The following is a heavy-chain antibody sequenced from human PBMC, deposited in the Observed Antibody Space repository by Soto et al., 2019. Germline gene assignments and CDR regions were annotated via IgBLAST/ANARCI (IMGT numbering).Heavy chain of an antibody. J-gene: IGHJ4*02. CDR3: ARDHAIAVAGPLIGY. CDR2: ISAYNGNT. Sequence: ASVKVSCKASGYTFTSYGISWVRQAPGQGLEWMGWISAYNGNTNYAQKLQGRVTMTTDTSTSTAYMELRSLRSDDTAVYYCARDHAIAVAGPLIGYWGQGTLVTVSS. CDR1: GYTFTSYG. D-gene: IGHD6-19*01. V-gene: IGHV1-18*01.